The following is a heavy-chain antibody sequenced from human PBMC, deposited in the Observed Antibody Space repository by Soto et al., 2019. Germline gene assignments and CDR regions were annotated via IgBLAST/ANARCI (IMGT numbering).Heavy chain of an antibody. CDR1: GFTFSDYY. Sequence: QVQLVESGGGLVRPGGSLRLSCAASGFTFSDYYMTWIRQAPGKGLEWVSYITGSSDYTNYADFVKGRFTISRDNVKNSLYLQMNSLRAEDTAVYYCAREYYYGMDVWGQGTTVTVSS. CDR3: AREYYYGMDV. J-gene: IGHJ6*02. V-gene: IGHV3-11*05. CDR2: ITGSSDYT.